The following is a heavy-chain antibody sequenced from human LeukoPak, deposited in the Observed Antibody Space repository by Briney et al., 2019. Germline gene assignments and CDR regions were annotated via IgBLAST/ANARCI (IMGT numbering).Heavy chain of an antibody. D-gene: IGHD2-15*01. J-gene: IGHJ4*02. CDR2: IQSGGNT. V-gene: IGHV3-53*01. CDR3: TRDLNSGGSC. Sequence: GGSLKLSCAASGFTVSSSYMTWVRQAPGKGLEWVSVIQSGGNTYYADSVKGRFTISRDNSKNTLYLQMNSLRAEDTAVYYCTRDLNSGGSCWGQGTLVTVSS. CDR1: GFTVSSSY.